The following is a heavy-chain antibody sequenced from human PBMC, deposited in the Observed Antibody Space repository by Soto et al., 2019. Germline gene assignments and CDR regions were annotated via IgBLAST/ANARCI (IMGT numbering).Heavy chain of an antibody. J-gene: IGHJ6*02. V-gene: IGHV3-64D*06. CDR1: GFTFGSYA. CDR3: AKDNGECKSTSGYDYYYYYGMDV. D-gene: IGHD2-2*01. Sequence: GGSLRLSSSPSGFTFGSYAMHWVRQAPGRGLEYVSANGSNWGSTYYTDHVKGTLPISSDNANSTLSLQMSSLRPEDKAGYYCAKDNGECKSTSGYDYYYYYGMDVWGQGTTVTVSS. CDR2: NGSNWGST.